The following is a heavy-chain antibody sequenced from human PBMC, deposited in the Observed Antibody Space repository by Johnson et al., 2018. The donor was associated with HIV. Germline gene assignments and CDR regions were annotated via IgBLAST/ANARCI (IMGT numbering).Heavy chain of an antibody. CDR2: ISRSGSTI. CDR3: ARAYTYGAFDI. D-gene: IGHD5-18*01. CDR1: GFTFSDYY. V-gene: IGHV3-11*04. Sequence: QEQLVESGGGLVKPGGSLRLSCAASGFTFSDYYMTWIRQAPGKGLEWVSYISRSGSTIYYADSVKGRFTISRDNAKNSLYLQMNSLRVEDTALYYCARAYTYGAFDIWGQGTMVTVSS. J-gene: IGHJ3*02.